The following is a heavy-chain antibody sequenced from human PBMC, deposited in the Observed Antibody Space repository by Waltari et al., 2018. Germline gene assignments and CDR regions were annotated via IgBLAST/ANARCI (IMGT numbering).Heavy chain of an antibody. CDR1: GYSLRNNYSY. CDR2: IHYIGDT. D-gene: IGHD6-19*01. CDR3: ARNQRGWFDAFDI. Sequence: QLQLQESGPGLVEPSETLSLTRTASGYSLRNNYSYWGWIRQPRGTGLQWIGSIHYIGDTYYSSSLKSRVIISVDTSNNQFSLRLTSVTAADTAIYFCARNQRGWFDAFDIWGQGTAVTVSS. V-gene: IGHV4-39*07. J-gene: IGHJ3*02.